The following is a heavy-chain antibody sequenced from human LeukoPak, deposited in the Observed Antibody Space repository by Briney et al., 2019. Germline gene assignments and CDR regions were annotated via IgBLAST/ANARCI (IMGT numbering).Heavy chain of an antibody. CDR1: GFSFSTYF. CDR3: VRDSTSGVDY. J-gene: IGHJ4*02. Sequence: QAGGSLRLSCAAPGFSFSTYFMLWFRQGPGKGPVSVSRISNDGTNTWYADAVRGRFTVSRDNAKNTLYLQMNSLTVEDTAVYYCVRDSTSGVDYWGPGTLVTVSS. D-gene: IGHD3-10*01. V-gene: IGHV3-74*01. CDR2: ISNDGTNT.